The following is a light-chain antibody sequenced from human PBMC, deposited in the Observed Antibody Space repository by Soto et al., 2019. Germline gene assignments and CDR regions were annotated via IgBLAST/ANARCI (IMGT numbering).Light chain of an antibody. Sequence: EIVFTQSPSTLALSPFERSTLSCRASQSVDINLAWYQKKAGQAPRLLIYGASTRATAIPARFSGSGSGTEFTLTISSLQSEDFAVYFCQHYNNWPWTFGQGTKVDI. CDR2: GAS. CDR1: QSVDIN. V-gene: IGKV3-15*01. CDR3: QHYNNWPWT. J-gene: IGKJ1*01.